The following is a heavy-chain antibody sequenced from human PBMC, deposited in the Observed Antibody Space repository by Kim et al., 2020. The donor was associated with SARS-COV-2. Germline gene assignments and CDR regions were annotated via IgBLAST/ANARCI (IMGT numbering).Heavy chain of an antibody. CDR1: GFTFSSYW. CDR2: IKQDGSEK. V-gene: IGHV3-7*01. Sequence: GGSLRLSCAASGFTFSSYWMSWVRQAPGKGLVWVANIKQDGSEKYYVDSVKGRFTISRDNAKNSLYLQMTSLRAEDTAVYYCAIGVEYSGYDGNFDNWGPRALVSVSP. CDR3: AIGVEYSGYDGNFDN. D-gene: IGHD5-12*01. J-gene: IGHJ4*02.